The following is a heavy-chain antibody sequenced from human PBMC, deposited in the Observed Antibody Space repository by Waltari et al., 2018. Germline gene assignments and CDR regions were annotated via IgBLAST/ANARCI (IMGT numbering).Heavy chain of an antibody. J-gene: IGHJ6*02. CDR1: GGTFSSYA. CDR3: ARRERTMIDYYGMDV. D-gene: IGHD3-22*01. Sequence: QVQLVQSGAEVKKPGSSVKVSCKASGGTFSSYAISWVRQAPGQGLEWMGGIIPIFGTANAAQKSQGRGRMTADESTSTAYMELSSLRSEDTAVYYCARRERTMIDYYGMDVWGQGTTVTVSS. V-gene: IGHV1-69*01. CDR2: IIPIFGTA.